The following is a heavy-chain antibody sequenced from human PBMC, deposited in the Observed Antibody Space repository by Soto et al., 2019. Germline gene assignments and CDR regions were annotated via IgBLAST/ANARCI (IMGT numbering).Heavy chain of an antibody. Sequence: SETLSLTCTVSGGSISDNYLTWIRQPAGKGLEWIGYIYYSGSTNYNPSLKSRVTISVDTSKNQFSRKLSSVTAADTAVYYCARAGPATGYSSGLFYYYYGMDVWGQGTTVTVS. CDR2: IYYSGST. D-gene: IGHD6-19*01. J-gene: IGHJ6*02. CDR3: ARAGPATGYSSGLFYYYYGMDV. V-gene: IGHV4-59*01. CDR1: GGSISDNY.